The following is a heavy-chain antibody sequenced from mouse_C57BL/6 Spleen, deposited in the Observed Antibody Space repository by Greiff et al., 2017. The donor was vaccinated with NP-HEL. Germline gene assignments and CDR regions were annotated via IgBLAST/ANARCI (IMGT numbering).Heavy chain of an antibody. CDR1: GYTFTSYW. Sequence: QVQLKQPGAELVKPGASVKVSCKASGYTFTSYWMHWVKQRPGQGLEWIGRIHPSDSDTNYNQKFKGKATLTVDKSSSTAYMQLSSLTSEDSAVYYCAIGRIGYYSNYEAAYWGQGTLVTVSA. J-gene: IGHJ3*01. D-gene: IGHD2-5*01. V-gene: IGHV1-74*01. CDR2: IHPSDSDT. CDR3: AIGRIGYYSNYEAAY.